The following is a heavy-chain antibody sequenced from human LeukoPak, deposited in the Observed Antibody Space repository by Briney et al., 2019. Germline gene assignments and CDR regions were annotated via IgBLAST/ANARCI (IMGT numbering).Heavy chain of an antibody. CDR3: ARDIGYCSSTSCSVGFDY. Sequence: GGSLRLSCAASGFTFSSYSMNWVRQAPGKGLEWVSSIRSCSSYIYYADSVKGRFTISRDNAKNSLYLQMNSLRAEDTAVYYCARDIGYCSSTSCSVGFDYWGQGTLVTVSS. D-gene: IGHD2-2*01. CDR1: GFTFSSYS. J-gene: IGHJ4*02. CDR2: IRSCSSYI. V-gene: IGHV3-21*01.